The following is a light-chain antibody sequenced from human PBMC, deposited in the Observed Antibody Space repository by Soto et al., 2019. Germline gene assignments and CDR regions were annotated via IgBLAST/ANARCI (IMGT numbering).Light chain of an antibody. CDR1: TSNIGSNY. Sequence: QSVLTQPPSVSAAPGQKVTISCSGSTSNIGSNYVSWYQQVPGTAPKLLIYENNKRPSGILDRFSGSKSGTSATLGITGLQTGDEADYYCGTWDSSLSAYVFATGTKVTVL. J-gene: IGLJ1*01. V-gene: IGLV1-51*02. CDR3: GTWDSSLSAYV. CDR2: ENN.